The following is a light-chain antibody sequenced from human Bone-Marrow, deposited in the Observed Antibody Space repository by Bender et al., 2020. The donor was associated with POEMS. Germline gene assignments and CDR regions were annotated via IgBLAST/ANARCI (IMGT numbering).Light chain of an antibody. CDR3: SSYSTTSYWV. CDR2: SSH. Sequence: QSVLTQPPSASGTPGQRVTISCSGGSSNIGAHAVNWYQHLPGTAPKLLIYSSHRRPSEVPDRFSGSRSGTSASLTISGLQAEDEADYFCSSYSTTSYWVFGGGTRVTVL. J-gene: IGLJ3*02. CDR1: SSNIGAHA. V-gene: IGLV1-44*01.